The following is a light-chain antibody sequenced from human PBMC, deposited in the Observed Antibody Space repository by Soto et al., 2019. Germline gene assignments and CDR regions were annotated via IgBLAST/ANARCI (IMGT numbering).Light chain of an antibody. Sequence: QSVLTQPPSVSGAPGQSVTISCTGSSSNIGAGYDVHWYQQLPGTAPKLLIYSNNNRPPGVPDRFSGSKSGTSASLAITGLQAEDEADYYCQSYDSSLTGGIFGGGTKLTVL. V-gene: IGLV1-40*01. CDR1: SSNIGAGYD. CDR3: QSYDSSLTGGI. J-gene: IGLJ2*01. CDR2: SNN.